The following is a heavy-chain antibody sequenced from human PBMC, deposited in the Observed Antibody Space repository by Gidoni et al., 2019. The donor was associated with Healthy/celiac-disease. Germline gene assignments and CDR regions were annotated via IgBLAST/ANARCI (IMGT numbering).Heavy chain of an antibody. CDR1: GFTFSCSS. CDR2: IRSKANSYAT. V-gene: IGHV3-73*02. D-gene: IGHD3-10*01. J-gene: IGHJ4*02. CDR3: TSHRGDYYGSGSYSGLDY. Sequence: VQLVESGGGLVQPGGSLPLSFSASGFTFSCSSMLWVRQASGKGLEWVGRIRSKANSYATAYAASVKGRVTISRDDSKNTAYLKMNSLKNEDTEVYYCTSHRGDYYGSGSYSGLDYWGQGTLVTVSS.